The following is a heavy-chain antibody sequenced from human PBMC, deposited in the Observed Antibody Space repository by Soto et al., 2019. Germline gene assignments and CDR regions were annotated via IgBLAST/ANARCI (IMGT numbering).Heavy chain of an antibody. J-gene: IGHJ6*02. CDR3: AREGSRPYYYYGMDV. Sequence: ASVKVSCKASGYSFTTYGISWVRQAPGQGLEWMGWISTYNGDTDYAQSLQGRVIMTTDTSTTTAYMELRSLRSDDTAVYYCAREGSRPYYYYGMDVWGQGTTVTVS. V-gene: IGHV1-18*01. D-gene: IGHD2-15*01. CDR2: ISTYNGDT. CDR1: GYSFTTYG.